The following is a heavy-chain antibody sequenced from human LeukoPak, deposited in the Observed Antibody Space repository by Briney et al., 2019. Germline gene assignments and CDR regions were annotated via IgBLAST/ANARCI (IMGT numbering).Heavy chain of an antibody. V-gene: IGHV4-4*02. D-gene: IGHD2-15*01. Sequence: ASGTLSLTCAVSGGSISSSNWWSWVRQPPGKGLEWIGEIYHSGSTNYNPSLKSRVTISVDRSKNQFSLRLSSMTAADTAVYYCARRGYCSGGSCFPFDYWGQGTLVTVSS. CDR1: GGSISSSNW. CDR2: IYHSGST. CDR3: ARRGYCSGGSCFPFDY. J-gene: IGHJ4*02.